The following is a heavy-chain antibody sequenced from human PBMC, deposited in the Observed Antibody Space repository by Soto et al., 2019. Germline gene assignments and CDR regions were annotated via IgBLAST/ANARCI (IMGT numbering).Heavy chain of an antibody. CDR2: IDPSDSET. CDR1: GYSFTGYW. D-gene: IGHD3-10*01. V-gene: IGHV5-10-1*01. CDR3: ARGSTDSYPGSRIFDF. J-gene: IGHJ4*02. Sequence: GESLKISCKGSGYSFTGYWITWVRQMPGKGLEWMGRIDPSDSETTYSPSFQGHVTFSTDNSKKTLYLQMNSLRVEDSALYYCARGSTDSYPGSRIFDFWGRGTLVTVSS.